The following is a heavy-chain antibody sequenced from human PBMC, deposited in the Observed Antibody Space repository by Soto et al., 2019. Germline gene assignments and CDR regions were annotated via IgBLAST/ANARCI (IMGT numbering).Heavy chain of an antibody. CDR3: ARLGFHGSGSFYPPSRNYYYYGMDV. Sequence: GESLKISCKGSGYSFTSYWIGWVRQMPGKGLEWMGIIYPGDSDTRYSPSFQGQVTISADKSISTAYLQWSSLKASDTAMYYCARLGFHGSGSFYPPSRNYYYYGMDVWGQGTTVTVSS. J-gene: IGHJ6*02. CDR1: GYSFTSYW. V-gene: IGHV5-51*01. D-gene: IGHD3-10*01. CDR2: IYPGDSDT.